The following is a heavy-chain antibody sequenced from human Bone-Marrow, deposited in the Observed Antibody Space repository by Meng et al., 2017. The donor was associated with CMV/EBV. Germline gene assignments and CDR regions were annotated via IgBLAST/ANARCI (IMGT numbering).Heavy chain of an antibody. V-gene: IGHV3-30*02. Sequence: GESLKISCEASGFPFSDYGMHWVRQVPGKGLEWVAFMRYGGDDIYYRDSVRGRFTVSRDNSKNTLYFQMDSLRPGDTALYYCAKDYTNTWSNKFDSWGRGTRVTVSS. J-gene: IGHJ4*02. CDR2: MRYGGDDI. CDR1: GFPFSDYG. CDR3: AKDYTNTWSNKFDS. D-gene: IGHD6-13*01.